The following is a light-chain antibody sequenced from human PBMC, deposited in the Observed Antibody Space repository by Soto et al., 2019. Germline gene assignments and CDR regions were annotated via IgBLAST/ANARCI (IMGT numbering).Light chain of an antibody. CDR3: QVWDSSSDHVV. CDR2: DDS. Sequence: SYELTQPPSVSAAPGQTARISCGGNNIGSKSVHWYQQRPGRAPVLVVFDDSERPSGIPERFSGSNSGNTATLTISRVEAGDEADYYCQVWDSSSDHVVFGGGTKVTVL. CDR1: NIGSKS. J-gene: IGLJ2*01. V-gene: IGLV3-21*02.